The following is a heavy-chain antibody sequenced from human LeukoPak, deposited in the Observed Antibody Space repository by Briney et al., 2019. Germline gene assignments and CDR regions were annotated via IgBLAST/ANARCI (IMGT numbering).Heavy chain of an antibody. Sequence: PGGSLRLSCAASGFTFSIYSMNWVRQAPGKGLEWVSSISSSSSYIYYTDSVKGRFTTSRDNAKNSLYLQMNSLRAEDTAVYYCARDADQDCSSTSCYSSTGYRGQGTLATVSS. D-gene: IGHD2-2*01. CDR1: GFTFSIYS. J-gene: IGHJ4*02. V-gene: IGHV3-21*01. CDR2: ISSSSSYI. CDR3: ARDADQDCSSTSCYSSTGY.